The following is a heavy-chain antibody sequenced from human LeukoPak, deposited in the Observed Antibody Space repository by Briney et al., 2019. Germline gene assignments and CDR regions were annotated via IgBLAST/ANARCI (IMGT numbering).Heavy chain of an antibody. D-gene: IGHD6-13*01. Sequence: SGGSLRLSCAASGFSFSSHWMHWVRQVPGKELVWVSRINTDGTTTTYADSVKGRFTISRDNAKNTLYLQMNSLRAEDTALYYCARDFGSTWLRNWLDSWGQGTLVTVSS. CDR2: INTDGTTT. V-gene: IGHV3-74*01. CDR3: ARDFGSTWLRNWLDS. CDR1: GFSFSSHW. J-gene: IGHJ5*01.